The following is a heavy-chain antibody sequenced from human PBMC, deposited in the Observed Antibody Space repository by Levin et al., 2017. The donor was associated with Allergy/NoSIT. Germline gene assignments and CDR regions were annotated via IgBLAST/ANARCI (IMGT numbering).Heavy chain of an antibody. J-gene: IGHJ4*02. D-gene: IGHD6-13*01. Sequence: GESLKISCAASGFTFSDYYMSWIRQAPGKGLEWVSYISSSGSTIYYADSVKGRFTISRDNAKNSLYLQMNSLRAEDTAVYYCARELSSSWSFDYWGQGTLVTVSS. CDR1: GFTFSDYY. CDR3: ARELSSSWSFDY. V-gene: IGHV3-11*01. CDR2: ISSSGSTI.